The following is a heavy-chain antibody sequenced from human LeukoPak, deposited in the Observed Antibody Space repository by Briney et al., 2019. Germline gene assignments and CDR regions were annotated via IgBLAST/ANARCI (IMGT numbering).Heavy chain of an antibody. CDR1: GFTFGDYA. CDR2: IRSKAYGGTT. Sequence: PGGSLRLSCTASGFTFGDYAMSWVRQAPGKGLEWVGFIRSKAYGGTTEYAASVKGRFTISRDDSKSIAYLQMNSLKASDTAMYYCARRTVWFGDYKEQGMDVWGKGTTVTVSS. D-gene: IGHD3-10*01. J-gene: IGHJ6*04. CDR3: ARRTVWFGDYKEQGMDV. V-gene: IGHV3-49*04.